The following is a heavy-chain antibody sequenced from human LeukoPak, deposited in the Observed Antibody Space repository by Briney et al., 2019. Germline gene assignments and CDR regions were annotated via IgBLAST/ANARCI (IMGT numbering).Heavy chain of an antibody. D-gene: IGHD3-3*01. CDR2: IWYDGTNK. Sequence: GGSLRLSCAATRFAFTTYGMHWVRQAPGKGLEGVSFIWYDGTNKYYADSVKGRFTISRDNSKNTLYLQMNSLRAEDTAVYYCAKAGGTYYDFWSGQYYFDYWGQGTLVTVSS. CDR1: RFAFTTYG. V-gene: IGHV3-30*02. CDR3: AKAGGTYYDFWSGQYYFDY. J-gene: IGHJ4*02.